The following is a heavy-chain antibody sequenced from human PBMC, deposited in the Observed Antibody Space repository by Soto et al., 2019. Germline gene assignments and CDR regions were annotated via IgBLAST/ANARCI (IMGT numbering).Heavy chain of an antibody. CDR2: IYSGGST. CDR3: ARDPTATRHGMDV. J-gene: IGHJ6*02. V-gene: IGHV3-53*01. D-gene: IGHD2-21*02. Sequence: GGSLRLSCAASGFTVSSNYMSWVRQAPGKGLEWVSVIYSGGSTYYADSVRGRFTISRDNSKNTLYLKMKSLRAEDTAGYYCARDPTATRHGMDVWGQGTTVTVSS. CDR1: GFTVSSNY.